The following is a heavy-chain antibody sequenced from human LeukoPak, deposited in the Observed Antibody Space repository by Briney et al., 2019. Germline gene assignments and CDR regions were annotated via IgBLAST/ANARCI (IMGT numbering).Heavy chain of an antibody. CDR3: ATSEESR. V-gene: IGHV1-3*01. Sequence: ASVKVSCKASGYTFTSYPIHWVSQGPGQRLEWMGWINVGNGDTKYSQKFQGRVTFTRDTSASTAYMALSSLRSEDTAVFYCATSEESRRGPGTLVTVSS. CDR1: GYTFTSYP. J-gene: IGHJ4*02. CDR2: INVGNGDT. D-gene: IGHD2-2*01.